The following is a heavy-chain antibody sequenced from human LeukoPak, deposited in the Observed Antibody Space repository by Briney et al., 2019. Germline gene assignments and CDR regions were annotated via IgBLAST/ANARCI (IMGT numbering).Heavy chain of an antibody. CDR3: ARRRDLYSESYYPFDY. D-gene: IGHD1-26*01. CDR2: IYPGDSDT. CDR1: GYTFASSW. V-gene: IGHV5-51*01. J-gene: IGHJ4*02. Sequence: GESLKISCKGSGYTFASSWIGWVRQMPGKGLEWMGIIYPGDSDTTYSPSFQGQVTISVDKSINIAYLQWSSLKASDTAMYFCARRRDLYSESYYPFDYWGQGTLVTVSS.